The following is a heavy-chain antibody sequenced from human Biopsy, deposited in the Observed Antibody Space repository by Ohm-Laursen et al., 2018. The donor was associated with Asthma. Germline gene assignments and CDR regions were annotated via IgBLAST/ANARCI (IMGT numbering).Heavy chain of an antibody. CDR2: IYSGGTS. V-gene: IGHV3-53*01. CDR3: ARGDSSGWSQYYFDY. J-gene: IGHJ4*02. Sequence: GSLRLSCSASGFTVSRDHMFWVRQAPGKGLEWVSVIYSGGTSHTADSVRGRFTISRDFSKNTLHLQMHSLRVEDTAVHYCARGDSSGWSQYYFDYWGQGTLVTVSS. D-gene: IGHD6-19*01. CDR1: GFTVSRDH.